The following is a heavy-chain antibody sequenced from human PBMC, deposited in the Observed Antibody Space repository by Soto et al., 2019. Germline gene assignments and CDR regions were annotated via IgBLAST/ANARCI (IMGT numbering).Heavy chain of an antibody. Sequence: GGSKRLSNTASGFDIGDFPMSWLRQTQGKGLEWIGFIGSKAYGETTEYAASVKGRFTISRDDSKNIAHLQMNSLKTEDTAVYYCTRVERNGTYDFWTGSPGYWGQGTLVTVSS. CDR2: IGSKAYGETT. CDR3: TRVERNGTYDFWTGSPGY. D-gene: IGHD3-3*01. V-gene: IGHV3-49*03. J-gene: IGHJ4*02. CDR1: GFDIGDFP.